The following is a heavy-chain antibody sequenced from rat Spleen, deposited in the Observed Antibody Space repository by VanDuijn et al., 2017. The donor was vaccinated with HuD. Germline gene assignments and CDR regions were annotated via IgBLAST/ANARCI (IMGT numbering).Heavy chain of an antibody. CDR3: ARQGTVGAYYFDY. Sequence: EVQLVESGGGLVQPGRSMKLSCAASGFTFSRYWMYCVRQAPGKGLEWVSSISYDGRSTYYRDSVKGRFTISRDNAKSTLYLQMDSLRSEDTATYYCARQGTVGAYYFDYWGQGVMVTVSS. CDR1: GFTFSRYW. D-gene: IGHD1-1*01. J-gene: IGHJ2*01. V-gene: IGHV5-25*01. CDR2: ISYDGRST.